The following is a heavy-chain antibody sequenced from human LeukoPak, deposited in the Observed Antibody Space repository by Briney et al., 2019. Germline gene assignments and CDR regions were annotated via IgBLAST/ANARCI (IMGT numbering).Heavy chain of an antibody. CDR1: GYTFTGYY. D-gene: IGHD3-10*01. CDR3: ANAAYYYGSGSYYRDYYHMDV. V-gene: IGHV1-2*02. CDR2: INPNSGGT. Sequence: ASVKVSCKASGYTFTGYYMHWVRQAPGQGLEWMGWINPNSGGTNYAQKFQGRVTMTRDTSISTAYMELSRLRSDDTAVYYCANAAYYYGSGSYYRDYYHMDVWGKGTTVTISS. J-gene: IGHJ6*03.